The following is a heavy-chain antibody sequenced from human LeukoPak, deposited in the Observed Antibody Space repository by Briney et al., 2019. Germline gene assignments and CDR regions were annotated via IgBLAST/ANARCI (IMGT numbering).Heavy chain of an antibody. V-gene: IGHV3-7*01. J-gene: IGHJ6*03. CDR3: ARGDSYTYPPPLLRYFDWLEDYYYYYYMDV. CDR1: GFTFSSYW. CDR2: IKQDGSEK. D-gene: IGHD3-9*01. Sequence: GGSLRLSCAASGFTFSSYWMSWVRQAPGKGLEWVANIKQDGSEKYYVDSVKGRFTISRDNAKNSLYLQMNSLRAEDTAVYYCARGDSYTYPPPLLRYFDWLEDYYYYYYMDVWGKGTTVTVSS.